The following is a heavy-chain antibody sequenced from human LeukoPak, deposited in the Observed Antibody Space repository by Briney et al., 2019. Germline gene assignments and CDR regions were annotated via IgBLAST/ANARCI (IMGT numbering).Heavy chain of an antibody. CDR3: ARDWSSSWYPKYYFDY. V-gene: IGHV3-30-3*01. D-gene: IGHD6-13*01. CDR2: ISHDGSNK. CDR1: GFTFSSYA. Sequence: GGSLRLSCAASGFTFSSYAMHWVRQAPGKGLEWVAVISHDGSNKYYADSVKGRFTISRDNSKNTLYLQMNSLRAEDTAVYYCARDWSSSWYPKYYFDYWGQGTLVTVSS. J-gene: IGHJ4*02.